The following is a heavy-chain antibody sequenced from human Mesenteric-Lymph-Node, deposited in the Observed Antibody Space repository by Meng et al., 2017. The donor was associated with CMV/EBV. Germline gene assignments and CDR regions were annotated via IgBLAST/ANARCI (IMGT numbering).Heavy chain of an antibody. CDR2: IRYDGDKK. CDR1: GLTLSSYG. J-gene: IGHJ4*02. V-gene: IGHV3-30*02. Sequence: GESLKISCAASGLTLSSYGIHWVRQAPGKGLEWVAFIRYDGDKKEYVDSVKGRFTISRDNSKNTVTLQMNSLRAEDTAVYYCTKDSGRGGYLWFRGVDYWGQGTLVTVSS. D-gene: IGHD5-24*01. CDR3: TKDSGRGGYLWFRGVDY.